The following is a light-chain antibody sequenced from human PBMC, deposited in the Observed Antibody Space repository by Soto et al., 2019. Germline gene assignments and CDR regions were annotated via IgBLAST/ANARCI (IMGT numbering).Light chain of an antibody. J-gene: IGLJ1*01. CDR3: CSYAGTYSSFV. Sequence: QSALTQPRSVSGSPGQSVTISCTGTSSDVGGYNYVSWYQEHPGRAPKLMIYDVSIRPSGVPDRFSGSKSGNTASLTISGLLAEDEADYYCCSYAGTYSSFVFGSRTKVTVL. CDR2: DVS. CDR1: SSDVGGYNY. V-gene: IGLV2-11*01.